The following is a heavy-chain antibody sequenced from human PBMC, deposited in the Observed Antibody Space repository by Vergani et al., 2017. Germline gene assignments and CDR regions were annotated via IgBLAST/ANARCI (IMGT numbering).Heavy chain of an antibody. CDR1: GYTFTSYG. D-gene: IGHD3-3*01. V-gene: IGHV1-18*01. J-gene: IGHJ4*02. CDR3: ARSSTDYDFWSGYYIDY. Sequence: QVQLVQSGAEVKKPGASVKVSCKASGYTFTSYGLSWVRQAPGQGLEWMGWIITYNANTNYAQKLQGRVTMTTDTSTSTAYMELRSLRSDDTAVYYCARSSTDYDFWSGYYIDYWGQGTLVTVSS. CDR2: IITYNANT.